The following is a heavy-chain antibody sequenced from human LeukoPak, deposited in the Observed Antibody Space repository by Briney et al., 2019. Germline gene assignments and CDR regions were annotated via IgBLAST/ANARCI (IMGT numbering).Heavy chain of an antibody. D-gene: IGHD7-27*01. V-gene: IGHV1-46*01. CDR2: ISPSGGSS. CDR1: GYTFTDYY. J-gene: IGHJ4*02. Sequence: ASVKVSCKASGYTFTDYYIHWVRQAPGQGLEWMGIISPSGGSSSYAQKFQGRVTMTRDKSTSTVYMELSRLRSEDTAVYYCARGPHWDPHFDYWGQGTLVTVSS. CDR3: ARGPHWDPHFDY.